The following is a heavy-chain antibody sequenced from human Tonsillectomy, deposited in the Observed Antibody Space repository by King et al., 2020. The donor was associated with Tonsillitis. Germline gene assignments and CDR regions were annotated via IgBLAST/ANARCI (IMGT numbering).Heavy chain of an antibody. D-gene: IGHD3-22*01. V-gene: IGHV1-69*01. CDR1: GGTFTSYA. Sequence: QLVQSGAEVKKPGSSVKVSCEASGGTFTSYAFSWVRQAPGQGLEWMGGTIPIAGXTYYAQRFQGRVTINADESTSTAYMELSSLRSEDTAVYYCARVFLGYYDSGDSEGDDYWGQGTLVTVSS. J-gene: IGHJ4*02. CDR3: ARVFLGYYDSGDSEGDDY. CDR2: TIPIAGXT.